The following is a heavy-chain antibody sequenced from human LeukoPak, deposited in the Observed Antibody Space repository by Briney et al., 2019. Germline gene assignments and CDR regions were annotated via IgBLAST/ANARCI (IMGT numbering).Heavy chain of an antibody. D-gene: IGHD6-19*01. CDR3: ARDSRAVAADFDY. J-gene: IGHJ4*02. Sequence: GGSLRLSCAASGFTFSSYTMNWVRQAPGKGLEWVSSISSSGSYIYYADSVKGRFTISRDNAKNSLYLQMNSLRAEDTAEYFCARDSRAVAADFDYWGQGTLVTVSS. V-gene: IGHV3-21*01. CDR1: GFTFSSYT. CDR2: ISSSGSYI.